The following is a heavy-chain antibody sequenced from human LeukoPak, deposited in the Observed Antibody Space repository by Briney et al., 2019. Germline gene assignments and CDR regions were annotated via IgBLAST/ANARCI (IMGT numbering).Heavy chain of an antibody. CDR1: GYTFTGYY. D-gene: IGHD4-11*01. V-gene: IGHV1-2*02. J-gene: IGHJ6*03. Sequence: ASVKVSCKASGYTFTGYYIHWVRQAPGQGLEWVGWINPKTGGTNSAQKFLDRVTMTTDMSISTAYMELIRLRSRDTAVYFCARGSSKYIFGYYMDVWGKGTTIIVSS. CDR2: INPKTGGT. CDR3: ARGSSKYIFGYYMDV.